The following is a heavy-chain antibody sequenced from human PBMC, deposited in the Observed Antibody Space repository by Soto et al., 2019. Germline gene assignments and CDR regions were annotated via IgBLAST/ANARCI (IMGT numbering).Heavy chain of an antibody. J-gene: IGHJ6*02. CDR1: GGSISSGGYS. CDR2: IYHSGST. CDR3: ARGAPAATYYYYGMDV. D-gene: IGHD2-2*01. Sequence: SETLSLTCAVSGGSISSGGYSWSWIRQPPGKGLEWIGYIYHSGSTYYNPSLKSRVTISVDRSKNQFSLKLSSVTAADTAVYYCARGAPAATYYYYGMDVWGQGTTVTVSS. V-gene: IGHV4-30-2*01.